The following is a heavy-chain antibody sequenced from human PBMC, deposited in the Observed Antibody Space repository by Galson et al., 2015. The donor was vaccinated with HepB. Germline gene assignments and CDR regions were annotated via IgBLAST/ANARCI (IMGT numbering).Heavy chain of an antibody. CDR3: ARDRVVPGARQDYYYGMDV. J-gene: IGHJ6*02. Sequence: SVKVSCKASGGTSSRYTVSWVRQAPGHGLEWMGRTISILDISNYAREFQGRVTITADKSTNTVYMELSSLRSEDTAVYYCARDRVVPGARQDYYYGMDVWGQGTTVTVSS. CDR1: GGTSSRYT. V-gene: IGHV1-69*04. CDR2: TISILDIS. D-gene: IGHD3-22*01.